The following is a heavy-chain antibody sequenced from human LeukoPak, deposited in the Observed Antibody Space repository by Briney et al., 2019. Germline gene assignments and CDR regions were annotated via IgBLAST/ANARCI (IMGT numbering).Heavy chain of an antibody. Sequence: GGSLRLSCAASGFTFSSYEMNWVRQAPGKGLEWVSYISSSGSTIYYADSVKGRFTISRDNAKNSLYLQMNSLRAEDTAVYYCVREMHGSYYYFDYWGQGTLVTVSS. D-gene: IGHD1-26*01. V-gene: IGHV3-48*03. CDR2: ISSSGSTI. CDR1: GFTFSSYE. CDR3: VREMHGSYYYFDY. J-gene: IGHJ4*02.